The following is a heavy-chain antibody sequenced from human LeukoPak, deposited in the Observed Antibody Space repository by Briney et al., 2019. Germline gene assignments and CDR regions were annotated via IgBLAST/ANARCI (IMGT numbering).Heavy chain of an antibody. CDR1: GGSISSYY. Sequence: SETLSLTCTVSGGSISSYYWSWIRQPPGKGLEWIGYIYYSGSTNYNPSLKSRVTISVDTSKNQFSLKLSSVTAADTAVYYCARTYCGGDCYETYYYYYYMDVWGKGTTVTISS. J-gene: IGHJ6*03. CDR2: IYYSGST. D-gene: IGHD2-21*02. V-gene: IGHV4-59*01. CDR3: ARTYCGGDCYETYYYYYYMDV.